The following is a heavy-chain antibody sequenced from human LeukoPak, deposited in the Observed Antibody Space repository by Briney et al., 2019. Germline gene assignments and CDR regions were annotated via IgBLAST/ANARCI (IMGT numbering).Heavy chain of an antibody. CDR3: AIEAIVGAPRGDY. D-gene: IGHD1-26*01. CDR2: INHSGRT. Sequence: PSQTLSLTCTVSGGSISSGGYYWSWIRQPPGKGLEWIGEINHSGRTHYNPSLKSRVTISIDTSKNQFSLKLSSVTAADTAVYYCAIEAIVGAPRGDYWGQGTLVTVSS. V-gene: IGHV4-30-2*01. J-gene: IGHJ4*02. CDR1: GGSISSGGYY.